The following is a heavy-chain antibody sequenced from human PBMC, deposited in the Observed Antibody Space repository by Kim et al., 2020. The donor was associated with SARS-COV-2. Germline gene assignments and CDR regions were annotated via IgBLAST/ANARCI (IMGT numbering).Heavy chain of an antibody. D-gene: IGHD4-17*01. CDR3: SSDHAKTTTENKFDYY. J-gene: IGHJ6*01. CDR2: IGSAGDT. CDR1: GFTFSSYD. Sequence: GGSLRLSCAASGFTFSSYDMHWVRQATGKGLEWVSAIGSAGDTYYSASVKGRFTISRENAKNSMYLQMISLRAGDTAAYYCSSDHAKTTTENKFDYY. V-gene: IGHV3-13*01.